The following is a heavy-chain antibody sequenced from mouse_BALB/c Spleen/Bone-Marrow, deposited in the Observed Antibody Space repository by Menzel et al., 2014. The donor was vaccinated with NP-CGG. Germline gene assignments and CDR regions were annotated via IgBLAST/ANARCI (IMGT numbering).Heavy chain of an antibody. CDR3: ASMITTAWFAY. Sequence: VKLMESGPGLVSPSQSLSITCTVSGFSLTSYGVHWVRQPPGKGLEWLGVIWAGGSTNYNSALMSRLSISKDHSKSQVFLKMNSLQTDDTAMYYCASMITTAWFAYWGQGTLVTVSA. V-gene: IGHV2-9*02. J-gene: IGHJ3*01. CDR1: GFSLTSYG. D-gene: IGHD2-4*01. CDR2: IWAGGST.